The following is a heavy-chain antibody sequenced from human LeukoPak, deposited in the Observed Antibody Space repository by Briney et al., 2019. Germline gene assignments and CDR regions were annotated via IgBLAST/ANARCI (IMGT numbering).Heavy chain of an antibody. Sequence: PGRSLRLSCEVSGITFRSFAMQWVRQAPGKGLEWVAGISFDGDDEAYGAAVRGRFTISRDNSKNTLYLQMTSLRPDDTAVYYCVRGKGATTYWHLDLWGRGTLVTVSS. V-gene: IGHV3-30*04. CDR2: ISFDGDDE. D-gene: IGHD1-1*01. CDR1: GITFRSFA. J-gene: IGHJ2*01. CDR3: VRGKGATTYWHLDL.